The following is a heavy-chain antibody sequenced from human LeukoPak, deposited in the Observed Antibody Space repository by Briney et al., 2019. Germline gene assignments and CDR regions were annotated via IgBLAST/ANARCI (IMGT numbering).Heavy chain of an antibody. Sequence: ASVKVSCKASGYTFTSYGITWVRQAPGQGPEWMGWISAYNGNTNYAQKLQGRVTMTTDTSTSTAYMDLRSLRSDDTAVYYCARGPARIGHFDLWGRGTLVTVSS. J-gene: IGHJ2*01. D-gene: IGHD3-10*01. CDR1: GYTFTSYG. V-gene: IGHV1-18*01. CDR2: ISAYNGNT. CDR3: ARGPARIGHFDL.